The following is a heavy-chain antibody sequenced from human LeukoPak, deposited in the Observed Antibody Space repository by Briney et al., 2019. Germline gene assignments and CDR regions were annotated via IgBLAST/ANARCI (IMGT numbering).Heavy chain of an antibody. D-gene: IGHD6-13*01. CDR3: AKGIAAADDYYYYGMDV. CDR2: VNSDGSIT. J-gene: IGHJ6*02. V-gene: IGHV3-74*01. Sequence: GGSLRLSCAASGFMFKNYWMHWVRQAPGKGLVWVSRVNSDGSITVYADSVKGRFTISRDNAKNSLYLQMNSLRAEDTALYYCAKGIAAADDYYYYGMDVWGQGTTVTVSS. CDR1: GFMFKNYW.